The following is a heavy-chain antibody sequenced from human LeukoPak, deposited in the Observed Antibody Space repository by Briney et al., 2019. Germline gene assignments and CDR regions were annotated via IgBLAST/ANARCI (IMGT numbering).Heavy chain of an antibody. J-gene: IGHJ4*02. Sequence: SETLSLTCTVSGGSISSYYWSWIRQPPGKGLEWIGYIYYSGTTSYNPSLKGRVTISVDTSKNQFSLKLSSVTAADTAVYYCAREYSSSSPFDYWGQGTLVTVSS. CDR3: AREYSSSSPFDY. V-gene: IGHV4-59*12. CDR1: GGSISSYY. D-gene: IGHD6-6*01. CDR2: IYYSGTT.